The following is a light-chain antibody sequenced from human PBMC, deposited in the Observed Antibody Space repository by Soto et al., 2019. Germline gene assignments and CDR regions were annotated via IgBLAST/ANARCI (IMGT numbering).Light chain of an antibody. Sequence: QSVLTQPPSLSGAPGQRITISCTGTSSNLGAAFAVQWYQQLPGTAPKLLIYDSNKRPSGIPDRFSGSKSGTSATLGITGLQTGDEADYYCGVWDSSLTTYVFGTGTKVTVL. CDR1: SSNLGAAF. CDR3: GVWDSSLTTYV. J-gene: IGLJ1*01. V-gene: IGLV1-51*01. CDR2: DSN.